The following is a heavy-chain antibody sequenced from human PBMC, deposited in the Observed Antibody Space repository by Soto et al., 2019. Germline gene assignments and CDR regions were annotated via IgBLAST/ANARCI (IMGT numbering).Heavy chain of an antibody. J-gene: IGHJ6*04. CDR1: GGYISSSSYY. CDR2: IYYSGST. Sequence: SETLSLTCPVSGGYISSSSYYWGWIRQPPGKGLEWIGSIYYSGSTNYNPSLKSRVTISVDTSKDQFSLKLSSVTAADTAVYYCAREGLPDVWGKGTTVTVSS. V-gene: IGHV4-39*07. D-gene: IGHD2-15*01. CDR3: AREGLPDV.